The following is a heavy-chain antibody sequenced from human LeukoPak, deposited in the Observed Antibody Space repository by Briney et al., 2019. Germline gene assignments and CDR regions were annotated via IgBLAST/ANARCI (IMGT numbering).Heavy chain of an antibody. V-gene: IGHV1-69*04. J-gene: IGHJ4*02. Sequence: ASVKVSCKASGGAFSSYAISWVRQAPGQGLEWMGRIIPILGIANYAQKFQGRVTITADTSTSTAYMELRSLRSDDTAVYYCARGLSGFYYFDYWGQGILVTVSS. CDR2: IIPILGIA. CDR1: GGAFSSYA. D-gene: IGHD3-9*01. CDR3: ARGLSGFYYFDY.